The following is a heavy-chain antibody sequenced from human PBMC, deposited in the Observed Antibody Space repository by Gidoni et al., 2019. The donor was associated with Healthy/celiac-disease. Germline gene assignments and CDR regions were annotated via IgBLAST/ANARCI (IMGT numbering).Heavy chain of an antibody. Sequence: EVQLVESGGGLVQPGWSLILSCAASGFTFVHYALPGVRQAPGKGLEWVSGISWNSGSIGYEDSVKGRFTISRDNAKNSLYLQMNSLRAEDTALYYCAKGLGGDYGDYIDYWGQGTLVTVSS. CDR3: AKGLGGDYGDYIDY. CDR1: GFTFVHYA. CDR2: ISWNSGSI. D-gene: IGHD4-17*01. J-gene: IGHJ4*02. V-gene: IGHV3-9*01.